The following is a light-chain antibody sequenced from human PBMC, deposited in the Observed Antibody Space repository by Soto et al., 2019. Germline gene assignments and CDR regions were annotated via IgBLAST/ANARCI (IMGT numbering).Light chain of an antibody. V-gene: IGKV1-39*01. J-gene: IGKJ1*01. CDR3: QQTDSTPQT. CDR2: AAS. Sequence: DIQMTQSPSSLSASVGDRVTISCRASQSIGNYVSWYQQKPGTAPKLLIRAASTLQIGVPSRFSGSGSGTDFTLTISSLQIEDFATYFCQQTDSTPQTFGQGTNVEI. CDR1: QSIGNY.